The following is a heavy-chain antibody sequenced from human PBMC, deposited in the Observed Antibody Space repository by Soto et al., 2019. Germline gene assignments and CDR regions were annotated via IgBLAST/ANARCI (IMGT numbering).Heavy chain of an antibody. CDR2: IDPSDSYT. V-gene: IGHV5-10-1*01. CDR1: VYSFTRYW. J-gene: IGHJ6*02. CDR3: ARHLQQYYYYYYRMDV. Sequence: ESLKISCNVSVYSFTRYWISWVRQRPVKGLEWMGRIDPSDSYTNYSPSFQGHVTISADKSSSTAYLQWSSLKASDTAMYYCARHLQQYYYYYYRMDVWGQGTTVTVSS. D-gene: IGHD4-4*01.